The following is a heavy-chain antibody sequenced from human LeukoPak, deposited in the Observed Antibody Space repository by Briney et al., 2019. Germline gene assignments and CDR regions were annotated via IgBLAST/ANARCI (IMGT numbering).Heavy chain of an antibody. J-gene: IGHJ4*02. CDR3: ASSIAAAGDFDY. D-gene: IGHD6-13*01. V-gene: IGHV4-4*02. CDR1: GGSISSSNW. Sequence: SETLSLTCAVSGGSISSSNWWSWVRQPPGKGLEWIGEIYHSGSTNYNPSLKSRVTISVDKSRNQFSLKLSSVTAADTAVYYCASSIAAAGDFDYWGQGTLVTVSS. CDR2: IYHSGST.